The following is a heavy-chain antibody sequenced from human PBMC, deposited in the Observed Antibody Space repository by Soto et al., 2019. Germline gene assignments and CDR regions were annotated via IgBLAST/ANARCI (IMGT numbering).Heavy chain of an antibody. CDR3: AREDIVVVPAATPSRNYYYYYMDV. J-gene: IGHJ6*03. Sequence: QVQLVESGGGVVQPGRSLRLSCAASGFTFSSYGMHWVRQAPGKGLEWVAVICYDGSNKYYADSVKGRFTISRDNSKTTLYLQMNSMGAEDTAVYYCAREDIVVVPAATPSRNYYYYYMDVWGKGTTVTVSS. V-gene: IGHV3-33*01. CDR1: GFTFSSYG. CDR2: ICYDGSNK. D-gene: IGHD2-2*01.